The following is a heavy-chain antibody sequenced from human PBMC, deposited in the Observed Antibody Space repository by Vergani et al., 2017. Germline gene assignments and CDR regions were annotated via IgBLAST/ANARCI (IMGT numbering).Heavy chain of an antibody. V-gene: IGHV3-30*03. CDR2: ISYDGTQK. J-gene: IGHJ5*02. CDR1: GFTSSYYG. Sequence: QVHLVESGGGVVQPGRSLRLSCVVSGFTSSYYGMHWVRQAPGKGLEWVAVISYDGTQKYYADSVKGRFTISRDNSKSTLYLQMNSLRTEDTAVYYCARAPYPDAWGQGTLVTVSS. D-gene: IGHD1-14*01. CDR3: ARAPYPDA.